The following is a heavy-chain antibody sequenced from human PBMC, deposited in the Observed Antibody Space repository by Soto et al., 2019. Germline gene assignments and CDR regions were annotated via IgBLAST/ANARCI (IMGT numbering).Heavy chain of an antibody. CDR3: ARAGIAAAGDDALGWFDP. Sequence: QVQLQESGPGLVKPSQTLSLTCTVSGGSISSGGYYWSWIRQHPGKGLEWIGYIYYSGSTYYNPSLKSRVTISVDPSKNQFSLKLSSVTAADPAVYYCARAGIAAAGDDALGWFDPWGQGTLVTVST. CDR1: GGSISSGGYY. CDR2: IYYSGST. D-gene: IGHD6-13*01. J-gene: IGHJ5*02. V-gene: IGHV4-31*03.